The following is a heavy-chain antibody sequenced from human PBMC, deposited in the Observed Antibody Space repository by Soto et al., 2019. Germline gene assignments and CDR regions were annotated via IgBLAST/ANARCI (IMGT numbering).Heavy chain of an antibody. CDR2: IWYDGSNK. CDR1: GFTFSSYG. J-gene: IGHJ4*02. D-gene: IGHD1-26*01. V-gene: IGHV3-33*01. Sequence: QVQLVESGGGVVQPGRSLRLSCAASGFTFSSYGMHWVRQAPGKGLEWVAVIWYDGSNKYDADSVKGRFTIARDNSKNTLYLQMNSLRAEDTAVYYCARDNANSGSWSQTFDYWGQGTLVTVSS. CDR3: ARDNANSGSWSQTFDY.